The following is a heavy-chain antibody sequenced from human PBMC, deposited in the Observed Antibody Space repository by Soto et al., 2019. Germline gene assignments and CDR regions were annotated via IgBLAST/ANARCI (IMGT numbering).Heavy chain of an antibody. CDR2: IYYSGST. CDR1: GGSISSGGYY. J-gene: IGHJ4*02. V-gene: IGHV4-31*03. Sequence: SETPSLTCTVSGGSISSGGYYWSWIRQHPGKGLEWIGYIYYSGSTYYNPSLKSRVTISVDTSKNQFSLKLSSVTAADTAVYYCARATYYYDSSGYPRIYYFDYWGQGTLVTVYS. D-gene: IGHD3-22*01. CDR3: ARATYYYDSSGYPRIYYFDY.